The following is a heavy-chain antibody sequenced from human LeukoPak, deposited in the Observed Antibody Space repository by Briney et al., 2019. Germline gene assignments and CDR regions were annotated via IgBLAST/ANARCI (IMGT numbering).Heavy chain of an antibody. CDR1: GFTFSSYG. Sequence: GGSLRLSCAASGFTFSSYGMHWVRQAPGKGLEWVAVISYDGSNKYYADSVKGRFTISRGNSKNTLYLQMNSLRAEDTAVYYCAKDPDSSSCPWGQGTPVTVSS. J-gene: IGHJ4*02. CDR2: ISYDGSNK. CDR3: AKDPDSSSCP. V-gene: IGHV3-30*18. D-gene: IGHD6-13*01.